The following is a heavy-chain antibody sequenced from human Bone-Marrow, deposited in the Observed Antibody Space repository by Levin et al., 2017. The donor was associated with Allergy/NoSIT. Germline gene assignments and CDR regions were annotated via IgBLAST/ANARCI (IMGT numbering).Heavy chain of an antibody. CDR1: GFTFRSHW. V-gene: IGHV3-7*01. CDR3: VRLSLLARDGDYYHGMDV. Sequence: GESLKISCAASGFTFRSHWMAWVRQAPGKGLEWVAKIMQDGSEKYYVDSVKGRFTISRDNAKNSLYLQINSLRVEDTAVYFCVRLSLLARDGDYYHGMDVWGQGTTVTVSS. CDR2: IMQDGSEK. J-gene: IGHJ6*02. D-gene: IGHD2-8*02.